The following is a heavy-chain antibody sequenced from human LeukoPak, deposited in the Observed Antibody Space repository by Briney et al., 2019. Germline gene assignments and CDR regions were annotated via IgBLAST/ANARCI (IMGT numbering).Heavy chain of an antibody. D-gene: IGHD5-12*01. J-gene: IGHJ4*02. V-gene: IGHV3-64*01. Sequence: GGSLRLSCAASGFTFSNYAMHWVRQAPGKGLEYVSAISTDGSSTYYASSVKGRFTISRDNSKNTLYLQMNSLRAEDTAVYYCAKDLKGYSDYDFSDYWGQGTLVTVSS. CDR1: GFTFSNYA. CDR3: AKDLKGYSDYDFSDY. CDR2: ISTDGSST.